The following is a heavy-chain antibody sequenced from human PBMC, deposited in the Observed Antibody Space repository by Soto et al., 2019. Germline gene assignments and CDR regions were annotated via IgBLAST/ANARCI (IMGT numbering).Heavy chain of an antibody. Sequence: GASVKVSCKASGYTFTGHYIHWVRQAPEQGPEWMGEIGPESGATRYAEKFQGRVTMTLDTSITTVYMELKNLSPDDTAVYYWGRGRSGQIVVFYWGQGTPVTVSS. CDR1: GYTFTGHY. D-gene: IGHD1-26*01. CDR3: GRGRSGQIVVFY. CDR2: IGPESGAT. V-gene: IGHV1-2*02. J-gene: IGHJ4*02.